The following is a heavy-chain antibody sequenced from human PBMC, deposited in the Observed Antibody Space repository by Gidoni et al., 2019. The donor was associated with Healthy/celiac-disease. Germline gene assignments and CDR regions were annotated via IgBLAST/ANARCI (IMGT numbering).Heavy chain of an antibody. V-gene: IGHV3-13*01. Sequence: EVQLVESGGGLVQPGGSLRLSCAASGFTFSSYDMHWVRQATGKGLEWVSAIGTAGDTYYPGSVKRRFTISRENAKNSLYLQMNSLRAGDTAVYYCARGIAAAGVNWFDPWGQGTLVTVSS. CDR3: ARGIAAAGVNWFDP. CDR2: IGTAGDT. CDR1: GFTFSSYD. J-gene: IGHJ5*02. D-gene: IGHD6-13*01.